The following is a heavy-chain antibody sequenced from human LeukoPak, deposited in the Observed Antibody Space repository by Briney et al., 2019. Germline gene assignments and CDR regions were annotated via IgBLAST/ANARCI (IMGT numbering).Heavy chain of an antibody. CDR3: VRLLDNDSSGDPDTFDM. CDR2: RHYSGKT. D-gene: IGHD3-22*01. J-gene: IGHJ3*02. Sequence: SETLSLTCTVSGGSISGHYWSWIRQPPGKGLEWIGYRHYSGKTYYSSSLRSRVTISVDTSKNHFSLKLTSTIAADTAVYYCVRLLDNDSSGDPDTFDMWGQGTMVTVSS. CDR1: GGSISGHY. V-gene: IGHV4-59*11.